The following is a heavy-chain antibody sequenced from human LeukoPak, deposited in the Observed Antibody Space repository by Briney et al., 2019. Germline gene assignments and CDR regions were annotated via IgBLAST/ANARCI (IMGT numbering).Heavy chain of an antibody. D-gene: IGHD3-10*01. V-gene: IGHV1-18*04. CDR2: ISAYNGNT. CDR3: ARESTMVRGVTSYYYYMDV. J-gene: IGHJ6*03. CDR1: EYSFTDYY. Sequence: GASVKVSCKASEYSFTDYYIHWVRQAPGQGLEWMGWISAYNGNTNYAQKLQGRVTMTTDTSTSTAYMELRSLRSDDTAVYYCARESTMVRGVTSYYYYMDVWGKGTTVTVSS.